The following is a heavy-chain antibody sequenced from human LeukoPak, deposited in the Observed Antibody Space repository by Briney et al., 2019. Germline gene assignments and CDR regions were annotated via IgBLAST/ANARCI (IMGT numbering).Heavy chain of an antibody. J-gene: IGHJ3*02. CDR1: GYTFTSYG. Sequence: ASVKVSCTASGYTFTSYGISWVRQAPGQGLEWMGWISAYNGNTNYAQKLQGRVTMTTDTSTSTAYMELRSLRSDDTAVYYCARAPNPDDAFDIWGQGTMVTVSS. V-gene: IGHV1-18*01. CDR2: ISAYNGNT. CDR3: ARAPNPDDAFDI.